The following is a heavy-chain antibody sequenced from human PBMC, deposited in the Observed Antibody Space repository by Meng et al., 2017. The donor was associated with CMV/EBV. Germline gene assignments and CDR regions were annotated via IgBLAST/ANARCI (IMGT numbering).Heavy chain of an antibody. D-gene: IGHD2-2*01. J-gene: IGHJ4*02. CDR3: TTPGCSSTTCYTRLSY. CDR2: IKSKIDGGTT. Sequence: ESLKISCAASGFTFSNAWMSWVRQAPGKGLEWVGRIKSKIDGGTTDYAAPVKGRFTISRDDSQNTLFLQMDSLKTEDTATYYCTTPGCSSTTCYTRLSYWGQGTVVTVSS. V-gene: IGHV3-15*01. CDR1: GFTFSNAW.